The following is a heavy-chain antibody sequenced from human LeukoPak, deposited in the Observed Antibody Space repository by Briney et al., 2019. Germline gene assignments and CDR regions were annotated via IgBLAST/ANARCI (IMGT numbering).Heavy chain of an antibody. CDR2: ISYDGSNK. J-gene: IGHJ4*02. D-gene: IGHD2-2*01. CDR3: ARDHRRKGIVVVPAALDY. Sequence: GGSLRLSCAASGFTFSSYAMHWVRQAPGKGLEWVAVISYDGSNKYYADSVKGRFTISRDNSKNTLYLQMNSLRAEGTAVYYCARDHRRKGIVVVPAALDYWGQGTLVTVSS. CDR1: GFTFSSYA. V-gene: IGHV3-30*04.